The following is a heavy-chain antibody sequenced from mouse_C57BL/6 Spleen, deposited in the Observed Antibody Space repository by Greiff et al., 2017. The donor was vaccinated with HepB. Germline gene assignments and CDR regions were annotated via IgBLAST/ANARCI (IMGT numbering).Heavy chain of an antibody. CDR3: ARCSSYDYYAMDY. Sequence: EVQLQQSGPELVKPGASVKMSCKASGYTFTDYNMHWVKQSHGKSLEWIGYINPNNGGTSYNQKFKGKATLTVNKSSSTAYMELASLTSEDSAVYYCARCSSYDYYAMDYWGQGTSVTVSS. CDR1: GYTFTDYN. J-gene: IGHJ4*01. D-gene: IGHD1-1*01. V-gene: IGHV1-22*01. CDR2: INPNNGGT.